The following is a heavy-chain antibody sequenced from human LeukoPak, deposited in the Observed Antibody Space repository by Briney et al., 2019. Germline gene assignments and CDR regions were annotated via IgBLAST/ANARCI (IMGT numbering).Heavy chain of an antibody. D-gene: IGHD6-6*01. CDR1: GYTFTGYY. CDR3: ARGGRSSSLYYYYGMDV. J-gene: IGHJ6*02. CDR2: INPNSGGT. V-gene: IGHV1-2*02. Sequence: ASVKVSCKASGYTFTGYYMHWVRQAPGQGLEWMGWINPNSGGTNYAQKIQGRVTMTRDTSISTAYMEPSRLRSDDTAVYYCARGGRSSSLYYYYGMDVWGQGTTVTVSS.